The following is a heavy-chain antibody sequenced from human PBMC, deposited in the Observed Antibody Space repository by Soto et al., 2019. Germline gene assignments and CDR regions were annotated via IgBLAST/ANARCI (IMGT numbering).Heavy chain of an antibody. CDR1: GFTFSSYA. J-gene: IGHJ3*01. D-gene: IGHD6-19*01. Sequence: ESGGGLVQPGGSQRLSCAASGFTFSSYAMSWVRQGPGKGLEWVTLISGSGGVTDYADSVKGRFTVSRDNSKNTMYLELNSLTAGDTDIYYCAKIHSGSSEDAFDVWGQGTVVTVSS. V-gene: IGHV3-23*01. CDR3: AKIHSGSSEDAFDV. CDR2: ISGSGGVT.